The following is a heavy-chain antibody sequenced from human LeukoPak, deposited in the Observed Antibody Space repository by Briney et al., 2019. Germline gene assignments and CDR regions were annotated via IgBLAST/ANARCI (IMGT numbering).Heavy chain of an antibody. Sequence: GASLKISFKASGSSFTSYWIGWVRQMPGKGLECMGIIDPSDSETRYTPSFQGQVTISVDKSLTTAYLQWNSLKASDTAMYYCARQTAMGRSGDYWGQGTLVTVSS. CDR2: IDPSDSET. D-gene: IGHD5-18*01. J-gene: IGHJ4*02. V-gene: IGHV5-51*01. CDR1: GSSFTSYW. CDR3: ARQTAMGRSGDY.